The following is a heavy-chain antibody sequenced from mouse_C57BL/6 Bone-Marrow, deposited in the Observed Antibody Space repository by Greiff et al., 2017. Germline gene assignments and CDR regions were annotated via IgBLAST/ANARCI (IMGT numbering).Heavy chain of an antibody. CDR1: GFNIKDDY. CDR2: IDPENGDT. D-gene: IGHD2-5*01. J-gene: IGHJ3*01. CDR3: TTPYYSNPFAY. Sequence: EVQLQQSGAELVRPGASVKLSCTASGFNIKDDYMHWVKQRPEQGLEWIGWIDPENGDTEYASKFQGKATITADTSSTTAYLQLSSLTSEDTAVYYCTTPYYSNPFAYWGRGTLVTVSA. V-gene: IGHV14-4*01.